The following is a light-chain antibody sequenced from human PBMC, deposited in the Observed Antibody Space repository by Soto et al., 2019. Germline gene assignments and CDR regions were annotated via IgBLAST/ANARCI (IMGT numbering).Light chain of an antibody. CDR2: GAS. Sequence: EIVMTQSPATLSVSPGERATLSCRASQSVSSKLAWYQQKPGQAPRLLIYGASTRAAGIPARFSGSGSGTEFTLTISSLQSEDFAVYYCQHYNDWPTFGQGTRLEIK. CDR1: QSVSSK. CDR3: QHYNDWPT. J-gene: IGKJ5*01. V-gene: IGKV3-15*01.